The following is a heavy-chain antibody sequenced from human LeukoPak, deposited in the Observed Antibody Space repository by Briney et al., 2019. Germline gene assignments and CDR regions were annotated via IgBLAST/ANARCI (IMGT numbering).Heavy chain of an antibody. CDR1: GGSVSSGSYY. J-gene: IGHJ4*02. V-gene: IGHV4-61*01. D-gene: IGHD3-10*01. CDR2: IYYSGST. CDR3: ATMMYYYGSGSFDY. Sequence: PSETLSLTCTVSGGSVSSGSYYWSWIRQPPGKGLEWIEYIYYSGSTNYNPSLKSRVTISVDTSKNQFSLKLSSVTAADTAVYYCATMMYYYGSGSFDYWGQGTLVTVSS.